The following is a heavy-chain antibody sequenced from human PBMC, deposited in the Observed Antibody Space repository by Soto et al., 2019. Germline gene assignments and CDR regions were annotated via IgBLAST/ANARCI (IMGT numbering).Heavy chain of an antibody. D-gene: IGHD1-26*01. Sequence: ASVKVSCKASGYTFTDYYIHWVRQAPGQGFEWLGWLKPSTGDTNYAQKFQGRVTMTGNTSITTAYLELFSLTSDDTALYFCASSRVGPTKQFYWIGQWGQGTVVGVSS. CDR2: LKPSTGDT. CDR1: GYTFTDYY. CDR3: ASSRVGPTKQFYWIGQ. V-gene: IGHV1-2*02. J-gene: IGHJ5*02.